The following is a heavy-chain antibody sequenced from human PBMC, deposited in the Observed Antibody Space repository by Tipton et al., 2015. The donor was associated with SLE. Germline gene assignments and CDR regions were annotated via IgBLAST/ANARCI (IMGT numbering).Heavy chain of an antibody. V-gene: IGHV1-18*01. CDR3: ARDRGSYRNFVDY. Sequence: QLVQSGAEVKKPGASVKASCKASGFTFSSHGINWVRQAPGQGLEWMGWISPHTGDTRYAQKLQGRVTMTTDTPTSTAYMEMRRLRSDDTAVYYCARDRGSYRNFVDYWGQGTLVTVSS. CDR2: ISPHTGDT. D-gene: IGHD3-16*01. CDR1: GFTFSSHG. J-gene: IGHJ4*02.